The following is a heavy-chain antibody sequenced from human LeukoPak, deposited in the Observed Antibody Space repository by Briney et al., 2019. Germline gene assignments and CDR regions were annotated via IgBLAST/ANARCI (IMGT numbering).Heavy chain of an antibody. D-gene: IGHD2-2*01. CDR1: GGSFSGYY. V-gene: IGHV4-34*01. CDR3: ARGRTGYCSSTSCRPLDY. CDR2: INHSGST. Sequence: KTSETLSLTCAVYGGSFSGYYWSWIRQPPGKGLEWIGEINHSGSTNYNPSLKSRVTISVDTSKNQFSLKLSSVTAADTAVYYCARGRTGYCSSTSCRPLDYWGQGTLVTVSS. J-gene: IGHJ4*02.